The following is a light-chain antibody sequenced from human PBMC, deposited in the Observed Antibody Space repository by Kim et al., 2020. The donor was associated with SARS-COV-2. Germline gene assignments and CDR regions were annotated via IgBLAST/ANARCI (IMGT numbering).Light chain of an antibody. J-gene: IGLJ3*02. CDR2: DVT. V-gene: IGLV2-23*02. Sequence: QSALTQPASVSGSPGQSITISCTGTSSDVGSYNFVSWYQQHPGKAPKLMIFDVTKRPSGVSDRFSGSKSGNTASLTISGLQAEDEADYYCFSYSSSSTVVIGGGTKLTVL. CDR3: FSYSSSSTVV. CDR1: SSDVGSYNF.